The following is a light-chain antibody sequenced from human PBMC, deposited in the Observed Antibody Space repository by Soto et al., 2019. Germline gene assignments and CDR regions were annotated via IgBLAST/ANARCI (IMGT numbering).Light chain of an antibody. CDR2: DAS. CDR1: PSVSSY. V-gene: IGKV3-20*01. CDR3: QQYGSSPFT. Sequence: EIVSTQSAATLSLSPGERATLSCRASPSVSSYSAWYQQKPGQAPRLLIYDASNRATGIPARFSGSGSGTDFPLTISLLAPEDSAVYYCQQYGSSPFTFGGGTKVDIK. J-gene: IGKJ4*01.